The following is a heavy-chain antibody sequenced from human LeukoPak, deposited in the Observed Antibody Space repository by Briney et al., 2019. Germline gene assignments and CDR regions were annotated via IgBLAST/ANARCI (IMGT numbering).Heavy chain of an antibody. CDR1: GGSFSGYY. J-gene: IGHJ4*02. CDR2: INHSGST. CDR3: ASRVPIGH. V-gene: IGHV4-34*01. D-gene: IGHD3-10*01. Sequence: NPSETLSLTCAVYGGSFSGYYWSWIRQPPGKGLEWIGEINHSGSTNYNPSLKSRVTISVDTSKNQFSLKLSSVTAADTAVYYCASRVPIGHWGQGTLVTVSS.